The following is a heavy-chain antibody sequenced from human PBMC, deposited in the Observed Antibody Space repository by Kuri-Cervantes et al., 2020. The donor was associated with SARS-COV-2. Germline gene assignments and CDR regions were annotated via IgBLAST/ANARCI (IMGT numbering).Heavy chain of an antibody. CDR2: INHSGST. J-gene: IGHJ5*02. V-gene: IGHV4-34*01. CDR3: ARQMMSSITIFGVVITRNWFDP. D-gene: IGHD3-3*01. CDR1: GGSFSGYY. Sequence: SQTLSLTCAVYGGSFSGYYWSWIRQPPGKGLEWIGEINHSGSTNYNPSLKSRVTISVDTSKKQFSLKLSSVTAADTAVYYCARQMMSSITIFGVVITRNWFDPWGQGTLVTVSS.